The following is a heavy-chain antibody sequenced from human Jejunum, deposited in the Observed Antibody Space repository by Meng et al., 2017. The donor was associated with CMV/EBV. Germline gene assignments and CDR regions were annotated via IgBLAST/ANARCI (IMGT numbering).Heavy chain of an antibody. J-gene: IGHJ4*02. CDR2: IQYSEST. CDR3: VRGVSPTEWPLEK. Sequence: TVSGGSISSYYWSWVRQSPGKGLEWPGYIQYSESTKYNPSLESRVTMSLDRSWNQFSLRLSSVTAADTAVYFCVRGVSPTEWPLEKWGQGTLVTVSS. D-gene: IGHD3-3*01. CDR1: GGSISSYY. V-gene: IGHV4-59*01.